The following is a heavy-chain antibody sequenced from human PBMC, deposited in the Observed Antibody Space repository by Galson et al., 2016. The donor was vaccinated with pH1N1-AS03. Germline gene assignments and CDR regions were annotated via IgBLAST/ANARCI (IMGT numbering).Heavy chain of an antibody. CDR1: GFTFSSYG. D-gene: IGHD3-16*02. Sequence: SLRLSCAASGFTFSSYGMHWVRQTPGKGLEWVAVIWPDGSETYYADSVKGRFTMSRDTSKNTPYLQMNSLRPEDTAVYYCARDRHYYDYSWGTYRYDWYFDLWGRGTLVTVSS. CDR2: IWPDGSET. CDR3: ARDRHYYDYSWGTYRYDWYFDL. V-gene: IGHV3-33*01. J-gene: IGHJ2*01.